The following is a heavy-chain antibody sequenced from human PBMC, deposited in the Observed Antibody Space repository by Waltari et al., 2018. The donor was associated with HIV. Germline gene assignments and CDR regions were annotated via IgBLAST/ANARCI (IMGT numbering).Heavy chain of an antibody. Sequence: QVQLHESGPGLVKPSETLSLTCTVSGGSISSYDWIWIRQPPGKGLEWIGYIYYSGSTNYNPSLKSRVTISVDTSKNQFSLKLSSVTAADTAVYYCARGVAFGGYYYGMDVWGQGTTVTVSS. D-gene: IGHD2-21*01. V-gene: IGHV4-59*01. CDR1: GGSISSYD. CDR3: ARGVAFGGYYYGMDV. J-gene: IGHJ6*02. CDR2: IYYSGST.